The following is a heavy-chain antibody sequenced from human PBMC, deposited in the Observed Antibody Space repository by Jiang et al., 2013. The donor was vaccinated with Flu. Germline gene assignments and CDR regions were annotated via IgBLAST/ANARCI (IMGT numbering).Heavy chain of an antibody. V-gene: IGHV3-7*04. D-gene: IGHD6-6*01. CDR3: ARGTGSSGFDY. CDR1: GFTLSTYW. Sequence: GFTLSTYWMSWVRQAPGKGLEWVAKIKQDGSEKYYVDSVKGRFTISRDNAKNSLYLQMDSLRAEDTAVYYCARGTGSSGFDYWGPGTLVTVSS. CDR2: IKQDGSEK. J-gene: IGHJ4*02.